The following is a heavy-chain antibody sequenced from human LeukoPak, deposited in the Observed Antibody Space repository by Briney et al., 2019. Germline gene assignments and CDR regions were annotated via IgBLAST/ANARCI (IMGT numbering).Heavy chain of an antibody. CDR2: IYSGGST. CDR3: TAGYYDSSGYLFDY. CDR1: GFTVSSNY. D-gene: IGHD3-22*01. V-gene: IGHV3-66*01. J-gene: IGHJ4*02. Sequence: GGSLRLSCAASGFTVSSNYMTWVRQAPGKGLEWVSIIYSGGSTYYADSVRGRFTISRDDSKNTLYLQMNSLKTEDTAVYYCTAGYYDSSGYLFDYWGQGTLVTVSS.